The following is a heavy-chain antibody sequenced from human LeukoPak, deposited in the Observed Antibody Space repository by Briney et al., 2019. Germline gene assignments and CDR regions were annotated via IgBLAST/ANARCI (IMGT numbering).Heavy chain of an antibody. V-gene: IGHV4-39*01. D-gene: IGHD3-22*01. J-gene: IGHJ4*02. CDR2: IYYSGST. CDR3: ARRYYYDSSGYYSH. Sequence: WVRQAPGKGLEWIGRIYYSGSTYYNPSLKSRVTISVDTSKNQFSLKLSSVTAADTAVYYCARRYYYDSSGYYSHWGQGTLVTVSS.